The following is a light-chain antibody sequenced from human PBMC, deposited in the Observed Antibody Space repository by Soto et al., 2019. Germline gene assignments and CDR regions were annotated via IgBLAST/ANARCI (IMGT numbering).Light chain of an antibody. Sequence: DIQMTQSPSSLSASVGDRVTITCRASQSISTSLCWFQQKPGRAPKLLISDASTLQSGVPSRFSGSGFGTDVTLTISSLQPEDFAAYYCLQTYTFPRTFGQGTNLDIK. CDR1: QSISTS. CDR3: LQTYTFPRT. CDR2: DAS. V-gene: IGKV1-39*01. J-gene: IGKJ2*01.